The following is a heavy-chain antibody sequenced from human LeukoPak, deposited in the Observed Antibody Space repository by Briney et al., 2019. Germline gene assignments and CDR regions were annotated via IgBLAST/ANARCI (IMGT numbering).Heavy chain of an antibody. D-gene: IGHD2-15*01. J-gene: IGHJ4*02. V-gene: IGHV4-38-2*02. CDR2: MFHSGNT. CDR3: AKVGYCDAGPCYFDS. Sequence: SETLSLTCTVSGYFISSGYYWGWIRQSPGKGLEWIGTMFHSGNTYYNPSLDSRVTLSVDTSKNQFSLELNSVTAADTAVYYCAKVGYCDAGPCYFDSWGQGTLVTVSS. CDR1: GYFISSGYY.